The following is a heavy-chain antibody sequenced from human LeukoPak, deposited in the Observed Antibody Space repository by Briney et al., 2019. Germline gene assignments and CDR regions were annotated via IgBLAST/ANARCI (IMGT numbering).Heavy chain of an antibody. CDR3: AKGDSISTSCAFDS. CDR1: GFSFNNYR. J-gene: IGHJ4*02. CDR2: IKQDGSEK. Sequence: GGSLRLSCVASGFSFNNYRMTWVRQAPGKGLEWVANIKQDGSEKQYVDSVKGRFAISRDNSNNTLYVQMTSLRAEDTAIYYCAKGDSISTSCAFDSWGQGTLVTVSS. D-gene: IGHD2-2*01. V-gene: IGHV3-7*03.